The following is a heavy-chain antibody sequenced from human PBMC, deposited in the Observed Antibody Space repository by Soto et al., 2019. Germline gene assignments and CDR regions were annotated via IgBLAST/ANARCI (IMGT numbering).Heavy chain of an antibody. J-gene: IGHJ4*01. CDR3: AKDRHYPRDYFHY. D-gene: IGHD3-10*01. V-gene: IGHV3-23*01. Sequence: GGSLRLSCAASGFTFSSSAISWVRQAPGKGLEWVSAVSANGQGIYYADSVRGRFTISRDNSKNTVFLHMDSLSAEDTAVYYCAKDRHYPRDYFHYWGHGTLATVSS. CDR1: GFTFSSSA. CDR2: VSANGQGI.